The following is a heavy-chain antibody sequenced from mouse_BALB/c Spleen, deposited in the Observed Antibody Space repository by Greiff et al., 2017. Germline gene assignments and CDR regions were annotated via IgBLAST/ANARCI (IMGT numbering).Heavy chain of an antibody. D-gene: IGHD1-1*01. V-gene: IGHV1S56*01. CDR2: IYPGDGST. CDR3: ARCYYGSSYVYFDY. CDR1: GYTFTSYY. Sequence: QVQLQQSGPELVKPGASVKMSCKASGYTFTSYYIHWVKQRPGQGLEWIGWIYPGDGSTKYNEKFKGKTTLTADKSSSTAYMLLSSLTSEDSAIYFCARCYYGSSYVYFDYWGQGTTLTVSS. J-gene: IGHJ2*01.